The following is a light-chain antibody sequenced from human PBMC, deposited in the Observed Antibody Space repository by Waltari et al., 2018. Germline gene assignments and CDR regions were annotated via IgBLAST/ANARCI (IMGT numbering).Light chain of an antibody. J-gene: IGKJ2*01. Sequence: DIQMTQSPSAMSASVGDRVTITCRASQGITNYLAWFQQVPGNVPKRLIYAASSLQSGVPSRFSGSGSGTEFTLTINGLQPEDFATYYCLQHNSYPYTFGQGTKLEIK. V-gene: IGKV1-17*03. CDR1: QGITNY. CDR3: LQHNSYPYT. CDR2: AAS.